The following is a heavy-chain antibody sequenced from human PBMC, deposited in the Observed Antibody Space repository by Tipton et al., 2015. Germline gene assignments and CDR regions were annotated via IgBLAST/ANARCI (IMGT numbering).Heavy chain of an antibody. CDR3: ARGPFDYFDY. CDR1: GDSISSGGYY. J-gene: IGHJ4*02. CDR2: SYYSGST. Sequence: TLSLTCTVSGDSISSGGYYWSWSRQYPGKGLEWLGYSYYSGSTYYNPSLKSRLTISVDMSKNQFSLKLSSVTAADTAVYYCARGPFDYFDYWGQGILVTVSS. V-gene: IGHV4-31*03.